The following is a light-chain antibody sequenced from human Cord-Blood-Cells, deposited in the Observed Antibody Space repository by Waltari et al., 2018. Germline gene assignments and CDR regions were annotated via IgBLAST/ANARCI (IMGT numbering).Light chain of an antibody. CDR1: QSVSSSY. Sequence: EIVLTQSPGTLSLSPGERATLSCRASQSVSSSYLAWYQQKPGQAPRLLIYGASSRATGIPDRCSGSGSGTDFTLTISRLEPEDFAVYYYQQYGSSPRYSFGQGTKLEIK. J-gene: IGKJ2*03. CDR2: GAS. V-gene: IGKV3-20*01. CDR3: QQYGSSPRYS.